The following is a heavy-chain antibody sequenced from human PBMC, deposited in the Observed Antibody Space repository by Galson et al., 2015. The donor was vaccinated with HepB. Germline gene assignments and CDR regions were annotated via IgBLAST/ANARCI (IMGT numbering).Heavy chain of an antibody. J-gene: IGHJ1*01. D-gene: IGHD2-15*01. CDR3: ARSLVVVAATPDRYFQH. V-gene: IGHV4-34*01. Sequence: SLTCAVYGGSFSGYYWSWIRQPPGKGLEWIGEINHSGSTNYNPSLKSRVTISVDTSKNQFSLKLSSVTAADTAVYYCARSLVVVAATPDRYFQHWGQGTLVTVSS. CDR1: GGSFSGYY. CDR2: INHSGST.